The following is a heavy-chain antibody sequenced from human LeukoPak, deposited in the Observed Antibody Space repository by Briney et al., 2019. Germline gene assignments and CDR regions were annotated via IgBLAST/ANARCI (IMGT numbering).Heavy chain of an antibody. Sequence: SETLSLTCTVSGGSISSYYWSWIRQPPGKGLEWIGCIYYSGSTYYNPSLKSRVTISVDTSKNQFSLKLSSVTAADTAVYYCARGRAPSRWLFILNAFDISGQGTMVTVSS. CDR2: IYYSGST. D-gene: IGHD3-22*01. J-gene: IGHJ3*02. CDR3: ARGRAPSRWLFILNAFDI. CDR1: GGSISSYY. V-gene: IGHV4-59*12.